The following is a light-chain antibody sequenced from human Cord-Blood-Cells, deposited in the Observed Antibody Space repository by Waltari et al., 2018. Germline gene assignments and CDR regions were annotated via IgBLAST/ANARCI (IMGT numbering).Light chain of an antibody. CDR2: AAS. Sequence: DIQLTHSPSFLSASVGDRVTLTWRASQGISSYLAWYQQKPGKAPKLLIYAASTLQSGVPSRFSGSGSGTEFTLTISSLQPEDFATYYCQQLNSYPLTFGGGTKVEIK. V-gene: IGKV1-9*01. CDR3: QQLNSYPLT. J-gene: IGKJ4*01. CDR1: QGISSY.